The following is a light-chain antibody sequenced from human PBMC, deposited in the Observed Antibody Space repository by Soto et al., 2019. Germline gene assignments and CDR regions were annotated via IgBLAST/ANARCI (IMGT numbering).Light chain of an antibody. Sequence: DIQMTQSPSTLSASVGDRVTITCRASQTISTLLAWYQQRPGKAPNLLIYKASSVESGVPSRFSGSGSGTEFTLTISSLQPDDFATYFCQQYSTYPWTFGQGTKVEVK. CDR3: QQYSTYPWT. J-gene: IGKJ1*01. V-gene: IGKV1-5*03. CDR1: QTISTL. CDR2: KAS.